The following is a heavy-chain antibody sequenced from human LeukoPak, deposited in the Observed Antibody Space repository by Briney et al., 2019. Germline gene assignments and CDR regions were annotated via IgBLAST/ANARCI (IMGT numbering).Heavy chain of an antibody. Sequence: GGSLRLSCAASGFTFGDYGMSWVRQAPGKGLEWVSGINWNGGSTGYADSVKGRFTISRDNAKNSLYLQMNSLRAEDTALYYCARDERDYYYYMDVWGKGTTVTVSS. V-gene: IGHV3-20*04. CDR3: ARDERDYYYYMDV. CDR2: INWNGGST. J-gene: IGHJ6*03. CDR1: GFTFGDYG. D-gene: IGHD1-1*01.